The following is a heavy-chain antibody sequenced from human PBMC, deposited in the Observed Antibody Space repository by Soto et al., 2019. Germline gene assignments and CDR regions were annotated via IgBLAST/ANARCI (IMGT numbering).Heavy chain of an antibody. J-gene: IGHJ4*02. V-gene: IGHV4-59*11. D-gene: IGHD3-16*01. Sequence: PSETLSLSCSVPGRSMSSHCWSWIRQSPDKGLEWLVYVFYVGTDYNPSLGGRVSMSVETSKSQFSLKLTSVTVADTAVYYCASYRGALYFESWGPGILVTVSS. CDR3: ASYRGALYFES. CDR2: VFYVGT. CDR1: GRSMSSHC.